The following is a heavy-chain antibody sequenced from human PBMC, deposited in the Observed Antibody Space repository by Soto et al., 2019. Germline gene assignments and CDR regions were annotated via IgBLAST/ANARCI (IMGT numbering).Heavy chain of an antibody. CDR3: ARGGGILTGYYTNYYHYHMDV. Sequence: SETLSLTCAVYGGSFSGYYWSWIRQPPGKGLEWIGEINHSGSTNYNPSLKSRVTISVDTSKNQFSLKLSSVTAADTAVYYCARGGGILTGYYTNYYHYHMDVWGQRTKDPGSS. J-gene: IGHJ6*03. D-gene: IGHD3-9*01. CDR2: INHSGST. CDR1: GGSFSGYY. V-gene: IGHV4-34*01.